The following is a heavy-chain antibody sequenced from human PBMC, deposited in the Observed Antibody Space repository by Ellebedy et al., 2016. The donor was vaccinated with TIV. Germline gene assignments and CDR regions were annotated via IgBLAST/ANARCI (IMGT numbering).Heavy chain of an antibody. D-gene: IGHD5-18*01. CDR2: ISAYNGNT. CDR1: GYTFSNFI. J-gene: IGHJ4*02. CDR3: ARNTPMAEYFDY. Sequence: AASVKVSCKASGYTFSNFIVSWVRQAPGQGLEWMGWISAYNGNTNYAQKLQGRVTMTTDTSTSTAYMELRSLRSDDTAVYYCARNTPMAEYFDYWGQGTLVTVSS. V-gene: IGHV1-18*01.